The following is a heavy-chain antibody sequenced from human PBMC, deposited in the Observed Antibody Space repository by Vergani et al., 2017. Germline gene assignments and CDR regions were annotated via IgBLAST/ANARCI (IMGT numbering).Heavy chain of an antibody. CDR3: AKDAYYYDSSGYSTPGDY. V-gene: IGHV3-30*02. CDR1: GFTFSSYG. CDR2: IRYDGSNK. Sequence: QVQLVESGGGVVQPGGSLRLSCAASGFTFSSYGMHWVRQAPGKGLEWVACIRYDGSNKYYADSVKGRFTISRDNSKNTLYLQMNSLRAEDTAVYYCAKDAYYYDSSGYSTPGDYWGQGTLVTVSS. J-gene: IGHJ4*02. D-gene: IGHD3-22*01.